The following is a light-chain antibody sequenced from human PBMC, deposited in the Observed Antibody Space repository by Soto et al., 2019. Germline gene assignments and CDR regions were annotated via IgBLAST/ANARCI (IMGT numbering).Light chain of an antibody. CDR3: QQYNSYSYT. V-gene: IGKV1-5*01. CDR2: DVS. Sequence: DIQMTQSPSTLSASVGDRVSLTCRASQSFSNWLAWYQQKPGKAPKLLIYDVSSLENGVPSRFSGSGSGTEFTLTISSLQPDDSAIYYCQQYNSYSYTFGQGTKLEI. J-gene: IGKJ2*01. CDR1: QSFSNW.